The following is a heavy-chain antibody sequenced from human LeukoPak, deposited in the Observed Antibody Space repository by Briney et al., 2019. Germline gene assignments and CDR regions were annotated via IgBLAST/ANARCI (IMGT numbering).Heavy chain of an antibody. J-gene: IGHJ4*02. V-gene: IGHV4-34*01. CDR1: GGSFSGYY. Sequence: SETLSLTCAVYGGSFSGYYWSWIRQPPGRGLEWIGEINHSGSTNYNPSLKSRVTISVDTSKNQFSLKLSSVTAADTAVYYCARGGRGYCSGGSCYIGNWGQGTLVTVSS. D-gene: IGHD2-15*01. CDR2: INHSGST. CDR3: ARGGRGYCSGGSCYIGN.